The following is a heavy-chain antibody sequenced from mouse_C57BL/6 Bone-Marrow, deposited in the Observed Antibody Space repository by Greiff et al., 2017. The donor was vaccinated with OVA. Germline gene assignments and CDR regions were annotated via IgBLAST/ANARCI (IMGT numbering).Heavy chain of an antibody. CDR1: GYSITSGYY. Sequence: EVKLMESGPGLVKPSQSLSLTCSVTGYSITSGYYWNWIRQFPGNKLEWMGYISYDGSNNYNPSLKNRISITRDTSKNQFFLKLNSVTTEDTATYYCARCRYFFDYWGQGTTLTVSS. CDR3: ARCRYFFDY. J-gene: IGHJ2*01. V-gene: IGHV3-6*01. CDR2: ISYDGSN. D-gene: IGHD6-1*01.